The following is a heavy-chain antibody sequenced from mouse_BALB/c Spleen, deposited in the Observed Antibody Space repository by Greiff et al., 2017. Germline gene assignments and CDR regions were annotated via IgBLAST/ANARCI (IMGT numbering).Heavy chain of an antibody. Sequence: DVMLVESGGGLVQPGGSLKLSCAASGFTFSSYGMSWVRQTPDKRLELVATINSNGGSTYYPDSVKGRFTISRDNAKNTLYLQMSSLKSEDTAMYYCARARDGYHYYAMDYWGQGTSVTVSS. D-gene: IGHD2-3*01. V-gene: IGHV5-6-3*01. J-gene: IGHJ4*01. CDR1: GFTFSSYG. CDR2: INSNGGST. CDR3: ARARDGYHYYAMDY.